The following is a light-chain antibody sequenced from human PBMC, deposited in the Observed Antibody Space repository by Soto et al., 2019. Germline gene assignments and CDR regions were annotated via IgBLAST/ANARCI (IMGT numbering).Light chain of an antibody. CDR2: DVS. CDR3: SSYTTSYTLL. CDR1: NSDIGAYNS. Sequence: QSVLTQPASVSGSPGQSITISCTGTNSDIGAYNSVSWYQQHPGKAPKLLIYDVSNRPSGVSTRFSGSKSGNTASLTISGLQAEDEADYYCSSYTTSYTLLFGGGTKVTVL. V-gene: IGLV2-14*03. J-gene: IGLJ3*02.